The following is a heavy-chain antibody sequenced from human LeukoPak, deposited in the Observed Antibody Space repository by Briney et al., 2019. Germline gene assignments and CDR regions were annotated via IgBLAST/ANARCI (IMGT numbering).Heavy chain of an antibody. V-gene: IGHV1-46*01. CDR3: ARVAKCSGGSCYTSGWWY. D-gene: IGHD2-15*01. CDR1: GYTFTSYY. Sequence: ASVKVSCKASGYTFTSYYMHWVRQAPGQGLEWMGIINPSGGSTSYAQKFQGRVTMTRDTSTSTVYMELGSLRSEDTAVYYCARVAKCSGGSCYTSGWWYWGQGTLVTVSS. CDR2: INPSGGST. J-gene: IGHJ4*02.